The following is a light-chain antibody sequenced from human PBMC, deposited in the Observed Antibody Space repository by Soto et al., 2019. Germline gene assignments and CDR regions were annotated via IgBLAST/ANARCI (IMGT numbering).Light chain of an antibody. J-gene: IGLJ2*01. Sequence: QSVLTQPPSASVTPGQKVFISCSGSSSNIAGTNYAYWYQQLPGAATKRLMHSNTRGPSAVPEGVSGSKFGTAASLAISGLRSEDEAVYYCASWDDRLGAVIFGGGTKVTVL. CDR2: SNT. CDR1: SSNIAGTNY. CDR3: ASWDDRLGAVI. V-gene: IGLV1-47*02.